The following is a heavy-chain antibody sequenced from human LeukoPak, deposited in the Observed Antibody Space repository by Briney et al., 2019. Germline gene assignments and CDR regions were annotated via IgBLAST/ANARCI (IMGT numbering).Heavy chain of an antibody. CDR1: GFTFSSYG. J-gene: IGHJ6*02. CDR2: IWYDGSNK. CDR3: ARGLRPNGMDV. V-gene: IGHV3-33*01. Sequence: PGRSLRLSCAASGFTFSSYGMHWVRQAPGKGLEWVAVIWYDGSNKYYADSVKGRFTISRDNSKNTVYLQMNSLRAEDTAVYYCARGLRPNGMDVWGQGTTVTVSS.